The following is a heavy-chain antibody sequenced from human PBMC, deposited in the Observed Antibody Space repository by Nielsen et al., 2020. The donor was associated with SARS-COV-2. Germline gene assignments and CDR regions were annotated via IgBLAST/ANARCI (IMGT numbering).Heavy chain of an antibody. CDR2: INHSGST. CDR1: GGSFSGYY. D-gene: IGHD3-9*01. V-gene: IGHV4-34*01. CDR3: ARDTSRCFDWLNGTHNWFDP. Sequence: SETLSLTCAVYGGSFSGYYWSWIRQPPGKGLEWIGEINHSGSTNYNPSLKSRVTISVDTSKNQFSLRLSSVTAADTAVYYCARDTSRCFDWLNGTHNWFDPWGQGTLVTVSS. J-gene: IGHJ5*02.